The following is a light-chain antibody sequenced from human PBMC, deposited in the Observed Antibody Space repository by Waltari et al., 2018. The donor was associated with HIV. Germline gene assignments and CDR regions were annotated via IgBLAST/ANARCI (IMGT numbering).Light chain of an antibody. CDR1: SSNIGSNT. CDR2: GNY. Sequence: QSVLTQPPSASGTPGQRVTISCSGSSSNIGSNTVNWYQQLPGTAPKLLIYGNYHRPSGVPDRFSGSKSGTSASLAISGLQSEDEADYYCATWDDSLNGRVFGGGTKLTVL. V-gene: IGLV1-44*01. J-gene: IGLJ3*02. CDR3: ATWDDSLNGRV.